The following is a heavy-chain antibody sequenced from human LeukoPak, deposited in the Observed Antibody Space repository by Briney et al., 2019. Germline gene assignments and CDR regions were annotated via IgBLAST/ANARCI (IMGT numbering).Heavy chain of an antibody. Sequence: SETLSLTCAVYGGSFSGYYWNWIRQPPGKGLEWIGEINHSGSTNHNPSLKSRVTISVDTSKNQFSLKLSSVTAADTAVYYCARVKTKNAFDIWGQGTMVTVSS. CDR1: GGSFSGYY. CDR3: ARVKTKNAFDI. J-gene: IGHJ3*02. CDR2: INHSGST. V-gene: IGHV4-34*01.